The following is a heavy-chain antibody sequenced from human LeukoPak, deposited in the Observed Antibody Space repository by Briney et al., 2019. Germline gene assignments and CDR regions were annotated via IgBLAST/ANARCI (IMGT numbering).Heavy chain of an antibody. D-gene: IGHD6-13*01. J-gene: IGHJ6*03. V-gene: IGHV4-59*01. CDR3: ARDYSSSWYLHYYYYMDV. CDR2: IHYSGST. Sequence: SETLSLTCTVSGGSISSYYWSWIRQPPGKGLEWIGYIHYSGSTSYNPSLKSRVTISVDTSKNQISLKVRSATAADTAVYYCARDYSSSWYLHYYYYMDVWGKGTTVTVSS. CDR1: GGSISSYY.